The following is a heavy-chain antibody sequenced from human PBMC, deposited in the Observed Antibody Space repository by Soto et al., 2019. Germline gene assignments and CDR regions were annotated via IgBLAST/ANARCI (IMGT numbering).Heavy chain of an antibody. V-gene: IGHV4-31*03. J-gene: IGHJ5*02. CDR3: ARDGSKFWSGYPNWFDP. CDR2: IYYSGST. Sequence: QVQLQESGPGLVKPSQTLSRTCTVSGGSISSGGYYWSWIRQHPGKGLEWIGYIYYSGSTYYNPSLKSRVTISVDTSKNQFSLKLSSVTAADTAVYYCARDGSKFWSGYPNWFDPWGQGTLVTVSS. D-gene: IGHD3-3*01. CDR1: GGSISSGGYY.